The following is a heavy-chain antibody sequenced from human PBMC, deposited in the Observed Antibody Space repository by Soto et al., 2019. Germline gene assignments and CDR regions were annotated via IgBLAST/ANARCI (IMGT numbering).Heavy chain of an antibody. D-gene: IGHD2-21*01. Sequence: QVQLVQSGAELKKPGASVNISCTASGFTFSDNLINWVRQAPGQGLEWMGWLNPDTGNTRYSETVQGRATISSHSAAGIAYLALSDLENDSTALYFFARDRHIIGLRAIAALDVWGQGTMITVSS. V-gene: IGHV1-3*01. CDR1: GFTFSDNL. J-gene: IGHJ3*01. CDR2: LNPDTGNT. CDR3: ARDRHIIGLRAIAALDV.